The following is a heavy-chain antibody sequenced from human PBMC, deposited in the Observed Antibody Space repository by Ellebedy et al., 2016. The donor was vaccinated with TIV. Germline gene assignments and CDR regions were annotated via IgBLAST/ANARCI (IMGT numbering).Heavy chain of an antibody. CDR1: GYSFTNYY. D-gene: IGHD6-13*01. V-gene: IGHV5-10-1*01. J-gene: IGHJ4*02. Sequence: GESLKISCKGSGYSFTNYYISWVRQMPGKGLEWMGRIDPGDSYNIYSPSFQGHVTISADKAITTAYLQWSSLRASDTAMYYCARKPPGIGAAGHDFWGQGTLVTVSS. CDR2: IDPGDSYN. CDR3: ARKPPGIGAAGHDF.